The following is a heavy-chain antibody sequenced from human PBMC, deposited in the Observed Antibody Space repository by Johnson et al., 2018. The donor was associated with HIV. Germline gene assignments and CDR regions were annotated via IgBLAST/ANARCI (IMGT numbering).Heavy chain of an antibody. V-gene: IGHV3-30*02. CDR2: IRYDGSTK. Sequence: QVQLVESGGGVVQPGGSLRLSCAASGFTFSSYGMHWVRQAPGKGLEWVAFIRYDGSTKYYADSVKGRFTISRDNSKNTLYLQMNSLRAEDTAVYYCAKEGRYVEGAFDIWGQGTMVTVSS. D-gene: IGHD5-12*01. J-gene: IGHJ3*02. CDR1: GFTFSSYG. CDR3: AKEGRYVEGAFDI.